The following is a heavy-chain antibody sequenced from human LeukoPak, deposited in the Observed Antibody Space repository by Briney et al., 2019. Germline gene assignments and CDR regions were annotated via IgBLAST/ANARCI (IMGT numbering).Heavy chain of an antibody. J-gene: IGHJ4*02. CDR2: ISSSSSYI. Sequence: GGSLRLSCAASGFTFSSYSMNWVRQAPGKGLEWVSSISSSSSYIYYADSVKGRFTISRDNAKNSLYLQMNGLRAEDTAVYYCAKRDLWFGEFPYYFDYWGQGTLVTVSS. D-gene: IGHD3-10*01. CDR3: AKRDLWFGEFPYYFDY. CDR1: GFTFSSYS. V-gene: IGHV3-21*01.